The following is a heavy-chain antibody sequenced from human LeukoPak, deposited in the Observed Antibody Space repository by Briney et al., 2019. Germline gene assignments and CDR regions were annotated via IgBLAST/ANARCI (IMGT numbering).Heavy chain of an antibody. CDR2: IYYSGST. Sequence: SETLSLTCTVSGGSVSSGSYYWSWIRQPPGKGLEWIVYIYYSGSTNYNPSLKSRVTISVDTSKNQFSLKLSSVTAADTAVYYCARVEDTAMVYGNYYFDYWGQETLVTVSS. V-gene: IGHV4-61*01. D-gene: IGHD5-18*01. CDR1: GGSVSSGSYY. J-gene: IGHJ4*02. CDR3: ARVEDTAMVYGNYYFDY.